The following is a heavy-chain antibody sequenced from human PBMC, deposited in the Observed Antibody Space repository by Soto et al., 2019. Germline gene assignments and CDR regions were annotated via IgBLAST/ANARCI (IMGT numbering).Heavy chain of an antibody. Sequence: GESLKISCAASGFKFSNYWMHWVRQAPGKGLVWVSRIKSDGSTTSYADSVKGRFTISRDNAKNTLYLQMNSLRAEDTAVYYCTRDIYYWGQGTLVTVSS. D-gene: IGHD2-21*01. V-gene: IGHV3-74*01. CDR3: TRDIYY. CDR2: IKSDGSTT. CDR1: GFKFSNYW. J-gene: IGHJ4*02.